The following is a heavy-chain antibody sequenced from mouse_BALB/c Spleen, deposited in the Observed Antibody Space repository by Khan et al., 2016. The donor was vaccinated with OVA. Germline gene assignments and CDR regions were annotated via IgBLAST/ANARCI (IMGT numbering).Heavy chain of an antibody. CDR3: ASHLTGSFAY. J-gene: IGHJ3*01. V-gene: IGHV5-6*01. Sequence: EVELVESGGDLVKPGGSLRLSCAASGFTFSAYGMAWVRQAPDKRLEWVATINSDGGYTYYPVTVKGRFTISRNNAENTLSLQMSSLKSEDTAIYYCASHLTGSFAYWGQGTLVTVSA. CDR1: GFTFSAYG. D-gene: IGHD4-1*01. CDR2: INSDGGYT.